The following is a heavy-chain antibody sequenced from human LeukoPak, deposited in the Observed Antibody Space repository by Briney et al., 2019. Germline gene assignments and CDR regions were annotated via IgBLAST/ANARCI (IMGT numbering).Heavy chain of an antibody. J-gene: IGHJ4*02. CDR3: ARESYYYDSSGYQRSLPGDY. D-gene: IGHD3-22*01. CDR1: GFTFSDYG. V-gene: IGHV3-30*03. CDR2: ISFDGSNN. Sequence: PGRSLRLSCAAFGFTFSDYGMHWVRQAPGKGLEWVAVISFDGSNNYYADSAKGRFTSSRVNSKNTLYLQLNSLRAEDTAVYHCARESYYYDSSGYQRSLPGDYWGQGTLVTVSS.